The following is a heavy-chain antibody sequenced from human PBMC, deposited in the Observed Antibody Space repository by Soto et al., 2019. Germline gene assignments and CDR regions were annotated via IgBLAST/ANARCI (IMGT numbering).Heavy chain of an antibody. Sequence: GGSLRLSCAASGFTFSSYGMHWVRQAPGKGLEWVAVIWYDGSDKYYADSVKGRFTISRDNSKNMLYLQMNSLRAEDTAVYYCATDQGITWGQGTLVTVSS. V-gene: IGHV3-33*01. D-gene: IGHD3-10*01. CDR3: ATDQGIT. CDR2: IWYDGSDK. J-gene: IGHJ5*02. CDR1: GFTFSSYG.